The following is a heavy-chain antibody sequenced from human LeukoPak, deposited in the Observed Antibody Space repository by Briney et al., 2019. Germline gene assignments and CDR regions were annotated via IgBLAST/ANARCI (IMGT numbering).Heavy chain of an antibody. D-gene: IGHD2-2*02. CDR2: ISAYNGNT. Sequence: ASVKVSCKASGYTFTSYGISWVRQAPGLGLEWMGWISAYNGNTNYAQKLQGRVTMTTDTSTSTAYMELRSLRSDDTAVYYCARDLEYQLLYGEDYYYMDVWGKGTTVTVSS. V-gene: IGHV1-18*01. CDR1: GYTFTSYG. CDR3: ARDLEYQLLYGEDYYYMDV. J-gene: IGHJ6*03.